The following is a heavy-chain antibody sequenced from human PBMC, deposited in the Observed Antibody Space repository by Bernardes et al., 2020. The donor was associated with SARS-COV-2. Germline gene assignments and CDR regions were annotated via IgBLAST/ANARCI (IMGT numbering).Heavy chain of an antibody. Sequence: EALSLTCTVSGGSISSSSYYWGWIRQPPGKGLEWIGSIYYSGSTYYNPSLKSRVTISVDTSKNQFSLKLSSVTAADTAVYYCARQGVLRYFDWLLSEALDVWGQGTTVTVSS. J-gene: IGHJ6*02. CDR2: IYYSGST. CDR3: ARQGVLRYFDWLLSEALDV. V-gene: IGHV4-39*01. CDR1: GGSISSSSYY. D-gene: IGHD3-9*01.